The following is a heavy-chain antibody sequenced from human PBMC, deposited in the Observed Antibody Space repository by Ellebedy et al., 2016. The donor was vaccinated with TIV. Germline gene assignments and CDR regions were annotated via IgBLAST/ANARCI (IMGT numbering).Heavy chain of an antibody. CDR3: PSSPSQGY. J-gene: IGHJ4*02. Sequence: SVKGRFTIPRDSSQNTLYLQMDSLRAEDTAVYYCPSSPSQGYWGQGTLVTVSS. V-gene: IGHV3-53*01.